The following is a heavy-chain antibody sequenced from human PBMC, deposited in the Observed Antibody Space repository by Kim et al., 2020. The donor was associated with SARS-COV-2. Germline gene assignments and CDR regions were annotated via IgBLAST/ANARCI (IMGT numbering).Heavy chain of an antibody. D-gene: IGHD2-21*02. J-gene: IGHJ4*01. Sequence: GGSLRLSCAASGLTVSRSYMSWVRQAPVEGLQWVSVIYRDDKTYYADSVKGRFTISRDISNLYLEMTSLRVDDTAVYCCARGGGAYCGGDCSRTFDYWG. CDR2: IYRDDKT. CDR3: ARGGGAYCGGDCSRTFDY. V-gene: IGHV3-66*01. CDR1: GLTVSRSY.